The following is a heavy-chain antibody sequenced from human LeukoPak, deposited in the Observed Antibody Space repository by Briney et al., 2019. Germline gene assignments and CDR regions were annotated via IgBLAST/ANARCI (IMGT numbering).Heavy chain of an antibody. CDR2: ISGSGGST. V-gene: IGHV3-23*01. D-gene: IGHD6-13*01. J-gene: IGHJ4*02. CDR1: GFTFSSYA. CDR3: ATPMRDSSIWRYYFDY. Sequence: GGSLRLSCAASGFTFSSYAMSWVRQAPGKGLEWVSAISGSGGSTYYADSVKGRFTISRDNSKNTLYLQMNSLRAEDTAVYYCATPMRDSSIWRYYFDYWGQGTLVTVSS.